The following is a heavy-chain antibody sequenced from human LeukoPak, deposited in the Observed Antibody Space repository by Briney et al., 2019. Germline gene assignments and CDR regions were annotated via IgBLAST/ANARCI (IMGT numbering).Heavy chain of an antibody. V-gene: IGHV3-30*18. CDR1: GFSFSSHG. CDR3: AKDQYYYDSSGYTREYSFDY. J-gene: IGHJ4*02. CDR2: ISYDGSNK. D-gene: IGHD3-22*01. Sequence: SGGSLRLSCAASGFSFSSHGMHWVRQAPGKGVEWVAGISYDGSNKYYADSVKGRFTISRDNSKNTLYLQMNSLRAEDTAVYYCAKDQYYYDSSGYTREYSFDYWGQGTLVTVSS.